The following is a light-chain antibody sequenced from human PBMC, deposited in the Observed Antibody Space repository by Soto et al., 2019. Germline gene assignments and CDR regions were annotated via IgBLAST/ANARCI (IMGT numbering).Light chain of an antibody. CDR2: AAS. J-gene: IGKJ4*01. CDR3: QQSYSTPPA. Sequence: DIQMIQSPSSLSASVGDRVTITCRASQSISSYLNWYQQKPGKAPNLLIYAASSLQSGVPSRFSGSGSGTDFTLTISSLQPEDFATYYCQQSYSTPPAFGGGTKVEIK. CDR1: QSISSY. V-gene: IGKV1-39*01.